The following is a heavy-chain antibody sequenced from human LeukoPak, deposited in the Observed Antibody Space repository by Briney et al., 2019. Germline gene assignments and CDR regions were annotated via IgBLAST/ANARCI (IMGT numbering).Heavy chain of an antibody. J-gene: IGHJ5*02. D-gene: IGHD3-10*01. V-gene: IGHV4-4*07. Sequence: PSETLSLTCAVYGGSFSGYYWSWIRQPAGKGLEWIGRIYTSGSTNYNPSLKSRVTISVDTSKNQFSLKLSSVTAADTAVYYCAREATVLLWFGEHPNWSDPWGQGTLVTVSS. CDR2: IYTSGST. CDR1: GGSFSGYY. CDR3: AREATVLLWFGEHPNWSDP.